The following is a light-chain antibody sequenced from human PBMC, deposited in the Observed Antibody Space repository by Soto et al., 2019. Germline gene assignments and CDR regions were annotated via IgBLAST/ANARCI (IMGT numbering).Light chain of an antibody. CDR2: DFV. J-gene: IGLJ1*01. Sequence: QSALTQPRSVSASPGQSVTVSCTGTTSNFDYYNFVSWYQHHPGKAPKLIIYDFVKRPSGVPDRFSGSKSGNTASLTISDLQAEDEADYYCCSHAGSYTYVYGSGTKLTVL. CDR3: CSHAGSYTYV. CDR1: TSNFDYYNF. V-gene: IGLV2-11*01.